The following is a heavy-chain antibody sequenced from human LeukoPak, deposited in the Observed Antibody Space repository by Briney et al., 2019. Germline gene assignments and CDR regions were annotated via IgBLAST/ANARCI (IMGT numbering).Heavy chain of an antibody. Sequence: PGGSLRLSCAASGFTFSSYAMHWVRQAPGKGLEWVAVISYDGSNKYYADSVKGRFTISRDNAKNTLYLQMNSLRAEDTAVYYCARCTTGAFDIWGQGTMVTVSS. D-gene: IGHD2-8*01. CDR1: GFTFSSYA. J-gene: IGHJ3*02. V-gene: IGHV3-30-3*01. CDR2: ISYDGSNK. CDR3: ARCTTGAFDI.